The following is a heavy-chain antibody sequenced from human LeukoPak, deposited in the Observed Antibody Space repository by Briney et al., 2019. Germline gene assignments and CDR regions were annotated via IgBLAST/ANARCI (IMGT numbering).Heavy chain of an antibody. J-gene: IGHJ5*02. V-gene: IGHV3-7*01. CDR2: IKQDGSEK. CDR3: AGVDLAWSDTSGYYRDWFDP. Sequence: GGSLRLSCAASGFTFSSYWMSWVRQAPGKGLEWVANIKQDGSEKYYVDSVKGRFTISRDNAKNSLYLQMNSLRAEDTAVYYCAGVDLAWSDTSGYYRDWFDPWGQGTLVTVSS. D-gene: IGHD3-22*01. CDR1: GFTFSSYW.